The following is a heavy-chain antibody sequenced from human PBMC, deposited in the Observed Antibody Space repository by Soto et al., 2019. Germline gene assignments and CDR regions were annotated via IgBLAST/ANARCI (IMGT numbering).Heavy chain of an antibody. J-gene: IGHJ4*02. CDR3: VKDKGAAAGFDY. CDR1: GFTFSNNG. V-gene: IGHV3-30*18. CDR2: ISYEGSEK. D-gene: IGHD6-13*01. Sequence: QVHLVESGGGVVQPGRSLRLSCAASGFTFSNNGMHWVRKAPGKGLEWMGVISYEGSEKYYAGSVKGRFTISRDNSKNTLYLQMDTLRAEDTAIYYCVKDKGAAAGFDYWGQGILVTVSS.